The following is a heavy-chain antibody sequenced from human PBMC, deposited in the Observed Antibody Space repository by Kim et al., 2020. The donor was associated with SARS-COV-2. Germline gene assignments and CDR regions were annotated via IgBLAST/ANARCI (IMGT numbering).Heavy chain of an antibody. CDR3: ARDHVTTVNFDY. Sequence: DYAVSVKSRITINPDTSKNQFSLQLNSVTPEDTAVYYCARDHVTTVNFDYWGQGTLVTVSS. D-gene: IGHD4-17*01. V-gene: IGHV6-1*01. J-gene: IGHJ4*02.